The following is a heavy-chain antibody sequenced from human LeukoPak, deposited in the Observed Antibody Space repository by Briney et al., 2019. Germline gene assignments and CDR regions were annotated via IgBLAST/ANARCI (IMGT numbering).Heavy chain of an antibody. Sequence: SETLSLTCAVYGGSLSGYYWSWIRHPPGKGLEWIGEINHSGSTNYNPSLKSRVTISVDTSKSQFSLKLSSVTAADTAVYYCVRGGQWLVPFDYWGQGTLVTVSS. CDR2: INHSGST. V-gene: IGHV4-34*01. CDR1: GGSLSGYY. J-gene: IGHJ4*02. D-gene: IGHD6-19*01. CDR3: VRGGQWLVPFDY.